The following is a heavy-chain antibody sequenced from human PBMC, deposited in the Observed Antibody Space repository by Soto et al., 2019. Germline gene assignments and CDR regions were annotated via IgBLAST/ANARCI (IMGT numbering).Heavy chain of an antibody. J-gene: IGHJ6*02. D-gene: IGHD2-15*01. CDR2: MNPDSENT. CDR1: GYTFTNYD. V-gene: IGHV1-8*01. CDR3: TRAQFEFCSYFGLDV. Sequence: QVHLVQSGAEVKQPGASVRVSCKASGYTFTNYDITWVRQATGQGLEWMGWMNPDSENTGSPQKFQGRVTMTVNTSINTAYMELTSLRSEDTAVYYCTRAQFEFCSYFGLDVWGQGTTLTVSS.